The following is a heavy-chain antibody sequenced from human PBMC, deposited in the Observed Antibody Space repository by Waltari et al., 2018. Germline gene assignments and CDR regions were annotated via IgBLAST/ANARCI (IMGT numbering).Heavy chain of an antibody. CDR2: INPYNGNT. CDR3: ARDPFALCY. CDR1: GYTFTGYG. V-gene: IGHV1-18*01. Sequence: QVQLVQSGAEVKKPGASVKVSCKASGYTFTGYGISWVRQAPGQGLEWMGWINPYNGNTKFIERLQGRVTLTTDTATNTAYMELRRLRSDDTAMYYCARDPFALCYWGQGTLVTVSS. J-gene: IGHJ4*02. D-gene: IGHD3-10*01.